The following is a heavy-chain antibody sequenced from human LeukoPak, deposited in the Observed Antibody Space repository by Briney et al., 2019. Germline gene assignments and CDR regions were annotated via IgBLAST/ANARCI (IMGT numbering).Heavy chain of an antibody. CDR1: GYTFTGNY. D-gene: IGHD4-23*01. Sequence: GASVKVSCKASGYTFTGNYIHWIRQAPGQGLEWVGWINPKNGGTDYAQQFQGRVTMTRDTSITTAYVDLSSLRSEDTAVYYCARVIGGSSADYWGQGTLVTVSS. CDR2: INPKNGGT. J-gene: IGHJ4*02. V-gene: IGHV1-2*02. CDR3: ARVIGGSSADY.